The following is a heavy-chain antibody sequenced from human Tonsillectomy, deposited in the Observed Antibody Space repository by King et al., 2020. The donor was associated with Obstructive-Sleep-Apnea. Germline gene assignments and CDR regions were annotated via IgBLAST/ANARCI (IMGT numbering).Heavy chain of an antibody. CDR2: ISDYNGNT. CDR1: GYTFTSYG. D-gene: IGHD6-13*01. CDR3: ARGESIASADCALDV. J-gene: IGHJ3*01. Sequence: QLVQSGAEVKKPGASVKVSCTASGYTFTSYGITWVRQAPGQGLEWMGWISDYNGNTNYAQKFQGRVTMTTDTSTSTAYLEVRSLRSDDTAVYYCARGESIASADCALDVWGQGTVVTVSS. V-gene: IGHV1-18*01.